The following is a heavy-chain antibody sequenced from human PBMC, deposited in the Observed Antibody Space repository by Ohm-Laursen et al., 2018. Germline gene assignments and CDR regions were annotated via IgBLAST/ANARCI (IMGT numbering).Heavy chain of an antibody. J-gene: IGHJ4*02. CDR1: GGSISSGGYY. CDR2: IYYSGST. CDR3: ARNSSGWVHYFDY. Sequence: TLSLTCTVSGGSISSGGYYWSWIRQHPGKGLEWIGYIYYSGSTYYNPSLKSRVTISVDTSKNQFSLKLSSVTAADTAVYYCARNSSGWVHYFDYWGQGTLVTVSS. D-gene: IGHD6-19*01. V-gene: IGHV4-31*03.